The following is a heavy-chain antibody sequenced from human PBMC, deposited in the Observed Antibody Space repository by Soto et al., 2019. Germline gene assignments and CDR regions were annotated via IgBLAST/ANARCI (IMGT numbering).Heavy chain of an antibody. V-gene: IGHV1-18*01. J-gene: IGHJ4*02. CDR3: ARAPPYYYESSGYETH. CDR1: GYTFTSYG. Sequence: QVQLVQSGAEVKKPWASVKVSCKASGYTFTSYGISWVLQAPGQGLEWMGWISAYNGNTNYAQKLQGRVTMTTDTYTSTAYMELRSLRSDDTAVYYFARAPPYYYESSGYETHWGKGPLVTASS. D-gene: IGHD3-22*01. CDR2: ISAYNGNT.